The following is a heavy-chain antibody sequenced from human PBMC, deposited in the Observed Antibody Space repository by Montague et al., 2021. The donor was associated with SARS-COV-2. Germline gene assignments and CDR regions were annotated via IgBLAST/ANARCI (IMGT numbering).Heavy chain of an antibody. Sequence: SETLSLTCAVYGGSFSGYYWSWIRQPPGKGLEWIGEINHSGSTNYNPPLKSRVTISVDTSKNQFSLKLSSVTAADTAVYYCARALVRGGDFDYWGQGTLVTVSS. CDR2: INHSGST. J-gene: IGHJ4*02. CDR3: ARALVRGGDFDY. D-gene: IGHD3-10*01. V-gene: IGHV4-34*01. CDR1: GGSFSGYY.